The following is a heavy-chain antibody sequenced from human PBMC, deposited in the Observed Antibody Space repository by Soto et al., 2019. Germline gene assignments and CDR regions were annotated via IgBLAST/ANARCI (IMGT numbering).Heavy chain of an antibody. Sequence: SETLSLTCTVSGGSFNSGGYYWSRIRQHPGKGLEWLGYIDHSGYTFYNPSLQSRIILSMDTSKNQFSLKLSSATAADTAVYFCARKQAGFFYGIDYWGQGTLVTVSS. D-gene: IGHD3-3*01. CDR1: GGSFNSGGYY. V-gene: IGHV4-31*03. CDR2: IDHSGYT. CDR3: ARKQAGFFYGIDY. J-gene: IGHJ4*02.